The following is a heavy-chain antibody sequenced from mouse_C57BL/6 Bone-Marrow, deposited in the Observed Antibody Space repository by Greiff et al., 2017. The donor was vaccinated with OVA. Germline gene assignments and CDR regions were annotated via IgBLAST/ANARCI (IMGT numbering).Heavy chain of an antibody. CDR3: ARLLHYYAMDY. CDR2: RRRGRRRR. D-gene: IGHD1-1*01. CDR1: GFTFSDYG. Sequence: EVKLMESGGGLVKPGGSLKLSCAASGFTFSDYGMHWVRQAPEKGLEWGAERRRGRRRRDDADTVKGRFTISRDNAKNTLFLQMTSLRSEDTAMYYCARLLHYYAMDYWGQGTSVTVSS. J-gene: IGHJ4*01. V-gene: IGHV5-17*01.